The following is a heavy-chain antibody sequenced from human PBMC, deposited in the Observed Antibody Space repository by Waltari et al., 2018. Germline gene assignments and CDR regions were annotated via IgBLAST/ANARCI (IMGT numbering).Heavy chain of an antibody. CDR1: GGSISSGSYY. D-gene: IGHD6-19*01. CDR3: AGSGWYEGSWFDP. J-gene: IGHJ5*02. V-gene: IGHV4-61*02. Sequence: QVQLQESGPGLVKPSQTLSLTCTVSGGSISSGSYYWSWIRQPAGKGRWWMGRICPGGGTNSTPSLRSRVTISVDTSKNQCSRRLSSVTAADTAVYYCAGSGWYEGSWFDPWCQGTLVTVSS. CDR2: ICPGGGT.